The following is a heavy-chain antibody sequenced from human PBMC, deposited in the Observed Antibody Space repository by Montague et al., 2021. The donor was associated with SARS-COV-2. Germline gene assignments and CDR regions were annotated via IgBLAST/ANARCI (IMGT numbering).Heavy chain of an antibody. CDR3: ARSQDCSTTSCHFDY. CDR1: GYSISSGYY. Sequence: SETLSLTCTVSGYSISSGYYWGWIRQPPGKGLEWIGSIYHSGSTXYNPSLKSRVTISVDTSKNQFSLKLSSVTAADTAVYYCARSQDCSTTSCHFDYWGQGTRVTVPT. CDR2: IYHSGST. D-gene: IGHD2-2*01. V-gene: IGHV4-38-2*02. J-gene: IGHJ4*02.